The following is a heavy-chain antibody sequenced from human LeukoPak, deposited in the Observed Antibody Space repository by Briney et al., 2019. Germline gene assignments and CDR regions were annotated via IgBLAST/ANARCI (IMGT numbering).Heavy chain of an antibody. CDR1: GGSISSGGYY. J-gene: IGHJ4*02. CDR2: IYHSGST. V-gene: IGHV4-30-2*01. Sequence: SETLSLTCTVSGGSISSGGYYWSWIRQPPGKGLEWIGYIYHSGSTYYNPSLKSRVTISVDTSKNQFSLKLSSVTAADTAVYYCARHARLGRYSSSWYPHYYFDYWGQGTLVTVSS. CDR3: ARHARLGRYSSSWYPHYYFDY. D-gene: IGHD6-13*01.